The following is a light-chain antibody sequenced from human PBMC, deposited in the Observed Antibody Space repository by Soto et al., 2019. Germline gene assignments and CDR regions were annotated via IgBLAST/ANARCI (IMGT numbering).Light chain of an antibody. CDR3: QQYGGSPST. Sequence: EIVLTQSPGTLSLSPGVRATLSCRASQRVSTRLAWYQHKPGQAPRLLISGASSRASGVPVRFSGSGSGTDFTLTISRLEPEDFALYYCQQYGGSPSTFGLGTRLEIK. CDR2: GAS. J-gene: IGKJ5*01. CDR1: QRVSTR. V-gene: IGKV3-20*01.